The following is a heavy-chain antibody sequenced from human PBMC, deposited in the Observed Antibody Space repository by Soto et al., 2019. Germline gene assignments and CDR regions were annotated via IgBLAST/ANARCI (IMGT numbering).Heavy chain of an antibody. Sequence: QVQLVQSGPEVKKPGASVKVSCKTSGYTFTSYGISWVRQAPGQGLEWMGWISTYKGHTNYAQKFQGRVTMPTDAATSTAYMELRSVRSDDSAVYYCATRSPAFDYWGQGTLVTVSS. CDR3: ATRSPAFDY. V-gene: IGHV1-18*01. J-gene: IGHJ4*02. CDR1: GYTFTSYG. CDR2: ISTYKGHT.